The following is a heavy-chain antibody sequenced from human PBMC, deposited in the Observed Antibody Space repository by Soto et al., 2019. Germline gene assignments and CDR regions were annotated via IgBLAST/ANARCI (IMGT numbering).Heavy chain of an antibody. CDR2: INEDGSEK. J-gene: IGHJ4*02. Sequence: HPGGSLRLSCASSVFSFILFWMSWVRQTPGKGLEWVANINEDGSEKFFADSVKGRFTISRDNAKNSLSLQMNSLTADDTAVYYCARTGWPQSSYYFDYWGQGTLVTVSS. D-gene: IGHD3-16*01. CDR1: VFSFILFW. CDR3: ARTGWPQSSYYFDY. V-gene: IGHV3-7*03.